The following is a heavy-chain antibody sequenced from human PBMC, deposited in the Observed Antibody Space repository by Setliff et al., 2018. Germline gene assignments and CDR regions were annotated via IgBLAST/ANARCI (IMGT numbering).Heavy chain of an antibody. D-gene: IGHD3-3*01. CDR3: ARGPLHYDFWSGYYTVSWFDP. Sequence: ASVKVSCKASGYAFTGYYIHWVRQAPGQGLEWMGWINTNTGNPTYAQGFTGRFVFSLDTSVSTAYLQISSLKAEDTAVYYCARGPLHYDFWSGYYTVSWFDPWGQGTLVTVSS. V-gene: IGHV7-4-1*02. CDR2: INTNTGNP. CDR1: GYAFTGYY. J-gene: IGHJ5*02.